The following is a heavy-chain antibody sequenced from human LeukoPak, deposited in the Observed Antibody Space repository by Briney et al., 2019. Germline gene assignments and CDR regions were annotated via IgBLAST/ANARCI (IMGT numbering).Heavy chain of an antibody. CDR2: IIPILGIA. Sequence: GASVKVSCKASGGTFSSYAIGWVRQAPGQGLEWMGRIIPILGIANYAQKFQGRVTITADKSTSTAYMELSSLRSEDTAVYYCASGPRNGGYDWAGFDPWGQGTLVTVSS. D-gene: IGHD5-12*01. V-gene: IGHV1-69*04. CDR3: ASGPRNGGYDWAGFDP. CDR1: GGTFSSYA. J-gene: IGHJ5*02.